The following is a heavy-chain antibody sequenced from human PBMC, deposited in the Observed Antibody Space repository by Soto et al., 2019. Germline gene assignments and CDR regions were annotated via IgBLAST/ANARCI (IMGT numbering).Heavy chain of an antibody. CDR2: ISAYNGNT. J-gene: IGHJ6*02. D-gene: IGHD3-10*01. V-gene: IGHV1-18*01. CDR3: ARGVGWFGEGDVPYYYYGMDV. Sequence: GASVKVSCKASGYTFTSYGISWVRQAPGQGLEWMGWISAYNGNTNYAQKLQGRATMTTGTSTSTAYMELRSLRSDDTAVYYCARGVGWFGEGDVPYYYYGMDVWGQGTTVTVSS. CDR1: GYTFTSYG.